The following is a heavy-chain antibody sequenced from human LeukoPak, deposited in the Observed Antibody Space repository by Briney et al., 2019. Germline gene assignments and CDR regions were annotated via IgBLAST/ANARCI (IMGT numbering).Heavy chain of an antibody. CDR1: GFTFSHYY. V-gene: IGHV3-11*01. D-gene: IGHD3-3*01. J-gene: IGHJ4*02. Sequence: WGSLRLSWAASGFTFSHYYMAWIRQAPGKGLELGSYISNGTSRISYADSVKGRFTVSRDNTKNTLFLQINSLSTEETIVYYCARTRTVFGVSVTFASWGQGTVVTVSS. CDR3: ARTRTVFGVSVTFAS. CDR2: ISNGTSRI.